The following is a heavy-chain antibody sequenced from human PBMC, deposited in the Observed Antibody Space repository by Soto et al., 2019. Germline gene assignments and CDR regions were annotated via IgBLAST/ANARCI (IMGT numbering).Heavy chain of an antibody. V-gene: IGHV4-59*01. J-gene: IGHJ5*02. CDR3: AGDRSYNYGYWWFDP. CDR2: IHYSGST. CDR1: GGSFSDYS. D-gene: IGHD5-18*01. Sequence: PSETLSLTCAVYGGSFSDYSWTWIRQPPGKGLEWIGYIHYSGSTNYNPSLKGRVTILVDMSKNQFSLKLRSVTAADTAVYYCAGDRSYNYGYWWFDPWGQGTLVTVSS.